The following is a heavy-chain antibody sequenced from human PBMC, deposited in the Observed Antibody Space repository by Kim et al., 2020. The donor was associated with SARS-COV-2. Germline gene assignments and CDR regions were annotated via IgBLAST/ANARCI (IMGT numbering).Heavy chain of an antibody. J-gene: IGHJ4*02. CDR2: ISGSGTHK. Sequence: GGSLRLSCAVSGFTFDTNAMSWVRQAPGRGLEWVSSISGSGTHKYYADSVKGRFTSSRDNSKNTVYLQMNSLRAEDTALYYCAKDIHDSGCLLPYYFDYWGKGTLVTVSS. V-gene: IGHV3-23*01. CDR1: GFTFDTNA. D-gene: IGHD3-10*01. CDR3: AKDIHDSGCLLPYYFDY.